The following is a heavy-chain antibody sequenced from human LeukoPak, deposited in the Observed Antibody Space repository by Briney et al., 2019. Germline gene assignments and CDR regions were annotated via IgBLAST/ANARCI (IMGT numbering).Heavy chain of an antibody. D-gene: IGHD6-13*01. J-gene: IGHJ6*02. CDR2: IIPIFGIA. Sequence: SVKVSCKASGGTFSSYAISWVRQAPGQGPEWMGRIIPIFGIANYAQKFQGRVTITADKSTSTAYVELSSLRSEDTAVYYCARGGQQLVRDYYYYGMDVWGQGTTVTVSS. CDR1: GGTFSSYA. V-gene: IGHV1-69*04. CDR3: ARGGQQLVRDYYYYGMDV.